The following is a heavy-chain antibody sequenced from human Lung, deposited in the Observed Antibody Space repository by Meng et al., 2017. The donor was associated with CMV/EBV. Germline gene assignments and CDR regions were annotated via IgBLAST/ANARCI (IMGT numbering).Heavy chain of an antibody. Sequence: SETLSLXXTVSGGSISSYFWSWIRQPPGKGLEWIGYIYYSGSTNYNPSLKSRVTISVDTSKNQFSLKLSSVTAADTAVYYCARDLTREVAWGFDPWGQGTLVTVSS. V-gene: IGHV4-59*01. CDR2: IYYSGST. CDR1: GGSISSYF. J-gene: IGHJ5*02. D-gene: IGHD7-27*01. CDR3: ARDLTREVAWGFDP.